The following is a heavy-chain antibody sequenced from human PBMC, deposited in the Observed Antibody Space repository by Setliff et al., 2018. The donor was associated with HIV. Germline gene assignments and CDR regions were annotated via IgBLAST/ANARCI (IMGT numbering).Heavy chain of an antibody. CDR2: IYYSGST. Sequence: PSETLSLTCTVSGGSISSGGYFWSWIRQLPGKGLEWIGYIYYSGSTYYNPSLKSRVTISVDTAKNQFSLKLVSATAADTAVYYCARVKSLTENWFDPWGQGTLVTVSS. J-gene: IGHJ5*02. CDR1: GGSISSGGYF. CDR3: ARVKSLTENWFDP. V-gene: IGHV4-31*03. D-gene: IGHD7-27*01.